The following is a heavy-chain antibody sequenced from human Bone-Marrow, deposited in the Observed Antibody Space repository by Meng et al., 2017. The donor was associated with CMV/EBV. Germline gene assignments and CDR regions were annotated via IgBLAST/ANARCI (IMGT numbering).Heavy chain of an antibody. CDR1: GYTFTSYY. J-gene: IGHJ4*02. CDR2: INPSGGTT. D-gene: IGHD3-3*01. CDR3: ARDRESGITIFGVAPWY. Sequence: ASVKVSCKASGYTFTSYYMHWVRQAPGQGLEWMGIINPSGGTTTYAQKFEGRITMTRDTSTSTMYLDRNGLSPEDTAVYYCARDRESGITIFGVAPWYWGQGTLVTVSS. V-gene: IGHV1-46*01.